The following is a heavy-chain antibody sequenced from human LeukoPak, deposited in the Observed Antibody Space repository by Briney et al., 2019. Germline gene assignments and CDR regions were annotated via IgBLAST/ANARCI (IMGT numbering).Heavy chain of an antibody. Sequence: PGGSLRLSCVASGFTFNRYAMYWVRQAPGKGLEWVAVKSNDGSHEYYADSVKGRFTISRDNSKNTLYLQMNSLRAEDTAVYYCAKDIARGSGYYTLFDYWGQGTLVTVSS. CDR2: KSNDGSHE. V-gene: IGHV3-30*04. CDR1: GFTFNRYA. CDR3: AKDIARGSGYYTLFDY. J-gene: IGHJ4*02. D-gene: IGHD3-22*01.